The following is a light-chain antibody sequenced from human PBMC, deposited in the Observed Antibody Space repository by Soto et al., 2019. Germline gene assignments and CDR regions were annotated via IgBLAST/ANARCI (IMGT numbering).Light chain of an antibody. CDR2: DVS. CDR3: SSYTTSNTRQIV. V-gene: IGLV2-14*03. Sequence: QSALTQPASVSGSPGQSITISRTGTSSDVGGYNYVSWYQHHPVKAPKLMIYDVSNRPSGISNRFSGSKSGNTASLTISGLQPEDEGDYYCSSYTTSNTRQIVFGTGTKVTVL. J-gene: IGLJ1*01. CDR1: SSDVGGYNY.